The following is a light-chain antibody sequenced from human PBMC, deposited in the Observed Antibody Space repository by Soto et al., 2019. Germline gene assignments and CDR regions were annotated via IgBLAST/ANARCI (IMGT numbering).Light chain of an antibody. J-gene: IGKJ5*01. CDR2: AAS. CDR3: QEYDSLS. CDR1: QSVRSIF. Sequence: VLTQSPGTLSLSLGERATLSCRASQSVRSIFLAWYQQKLGQAPRLLIYAASTRATGIPDRFTGRGSGTDFTLSISRLEPEDFGFYYCQEYDSLSFGQGTRLEIK. V-gene: IGKV3-20*01.